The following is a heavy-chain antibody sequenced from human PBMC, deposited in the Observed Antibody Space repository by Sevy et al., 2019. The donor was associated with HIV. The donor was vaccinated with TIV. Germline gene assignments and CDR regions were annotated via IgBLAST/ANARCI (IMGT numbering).Heavy chain of an antibody. CDR2: ISYNGRDK. CDR1: GFTFSIYA. J-gene: IGHJ4*02. CDR3: ASNELNYFDY. Sequence: GGSLRLSCAASGFTFSIYAMPWVRQAPAKGREWVALISYNGRDKYYADSVKGRFTISRDNSRNTLYLQMNSLRAEETAVYYCASNELNYFDYWGQGSRVTVSS. D-gene: IGHD1-1*01. V-gene: IGHV3-30*04.